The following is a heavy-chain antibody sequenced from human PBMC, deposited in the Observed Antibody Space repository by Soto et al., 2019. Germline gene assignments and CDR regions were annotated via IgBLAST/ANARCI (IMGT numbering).Heavy chain of an antibody. CDR2: IYYSGST. V-gene: IGHV4-39*01. Sequence: SETLSLTCTVSGGSISSSSYYWGWIRQPPGKGLEWIGSIYYSGSTYYNPSLKSRVTISVDTSKNQFSLKLSSVTAADTAVYYCARHSHSSGGDYWGQGTLVTVSS. J-gene: IGHJ4*02. CDR1: GGSISSSSYY. CDR3: ARHSHSSGGDY. D-gene: IGHD6-19*01.